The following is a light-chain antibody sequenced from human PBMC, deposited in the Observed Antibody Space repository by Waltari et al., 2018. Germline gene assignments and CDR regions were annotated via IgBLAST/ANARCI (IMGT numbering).Light chain of an antibody. CDR3: QQYDISPLT. CDR2: CAS. V-gene: IGKV3-20*01. J-gene: IGKJ4*01. CDR1: QTVRTTY. Sequence: EIVLTQSPGTLSLSPGERATLSCRASQTVRTTYLARYQQKPGQAPTRLIYCASSRATGIPDRFSGSGSGTDFSLTISSLEPEDFAVYYCQQYDISPLTFGGGTKVEIK.